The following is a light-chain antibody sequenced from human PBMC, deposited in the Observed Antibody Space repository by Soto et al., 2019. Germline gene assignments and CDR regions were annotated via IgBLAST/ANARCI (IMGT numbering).Light chain of an antibody. CDR1: QSIGRL. J-gene: IGKJ2*01. V-gene: IGKV1-5*01. CDR3: QHYNSYLGT. CDR2: DAS. Sequence: DIHLTQSPSTLSASAGDRVTITCRASQSIGRLLAWYQQRPGKAPQLLILDASTLESGVPPRFSGSGSGTEFTLTITSLQPEAFATYYCQHYNSYLGTFGQGTKLEIK.